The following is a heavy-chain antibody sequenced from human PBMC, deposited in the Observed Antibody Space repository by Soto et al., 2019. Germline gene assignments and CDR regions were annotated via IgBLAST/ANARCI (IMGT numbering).Heavy chain of an antibody. J-gene: IGHJ5*02. D-gene: IGHD5-18*01. CDR2: IWYDGSTK. CDR3: ARDPEADTAKSEVNKYFDP. CDR1: GFTFSSYA. Sequence: VQLVQSGGGVVQPGRSLRLSCAASGFTFSSYAMHWVRQPPGKGPEWVALIWYDGSTKYYADSVKGRFTISRDNSKNTLYLEMNSLRAEDTAVYYCARDPEADTAKSEVNKYFDPWGQGTLVTVSS. V-gene: IGHV3-33*01.